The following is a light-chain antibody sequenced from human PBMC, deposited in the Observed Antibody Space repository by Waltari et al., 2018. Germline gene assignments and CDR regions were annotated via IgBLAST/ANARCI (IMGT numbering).Light chain of an antibody. Sequence: QSALTQPASVSASPGQSITISCTGTRSAVGGYDYVPWYQQPPGKAPQLMIYDVNKRPSGVSHRFSASQSGNTASLTIFGLQAEDEADYYCISYTSTTTYVVVGGGTKLTVL. CDR1: RSAVGGYDY. J-gene: IGLJ2*01. CDR3: ISYTSTTTYVV. CDR2: DVN. V-gene: IGLV2-14*03.